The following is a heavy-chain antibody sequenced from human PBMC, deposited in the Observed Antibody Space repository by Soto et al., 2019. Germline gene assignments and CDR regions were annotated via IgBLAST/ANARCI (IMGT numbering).Heavy chain of an antibody. D-gene: IGHD6-19*01. CDR2: ISYDGSNK. CDR1: GFTFSSYG. V-gene: IGHV3-30*18. Sequence: QVQLVESGGGVVQPGRSLRLSCAASGFTFSSYGMHWVRQAPGKGLEWVAVISYDGSNKYYADSVKGRFTISRDNSKNTLYLQMNSLRAEDTAVYYCAKDSSGWPVLDYWGQGTLVTVSS. CDR3: AKDSSGWPVLDY. J-gene: IGHJ4*02.